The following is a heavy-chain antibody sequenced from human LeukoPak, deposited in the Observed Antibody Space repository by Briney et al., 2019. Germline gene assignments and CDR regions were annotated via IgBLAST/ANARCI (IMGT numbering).Heavy chain of an antibody. D-gene: IGHD3-3*01. Sequence: ASVKVSCKASGYTFTGYYMHWVRQAPGQGLEWMGWINPNSGGTNYAQKLQGRVTMTTDTSTSTAYMELRSLRSDDTAVYYCARDRGDAIFGVARGPWGQGTLVTVSS. J-gene: IGHJ5*02. CDR1: GYTFTGYY. V-gene: IGHV1-2*02. CDR3: ARDRGDAIFGVARGP. CDR2: INPNSGGT.